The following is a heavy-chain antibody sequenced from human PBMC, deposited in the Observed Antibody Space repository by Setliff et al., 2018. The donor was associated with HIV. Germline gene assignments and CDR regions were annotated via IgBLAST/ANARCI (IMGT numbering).Heavy chain of an antibody. CDR1: GYSFNTSG. D-gene: IGHD2-2*01. CDR3: ARDEPKNPEPAPGY. V-gene: IGHV1-18*01. Sequence: ASVKVSCKASGYSFNTSGVSWVRQAPGQVLEWMGWINICSGNTNYAQKFQGRVTMTTDTSTSTAYMGLRSLRSDDTAVYYCARDEPKNPEPAPGYWGQGTLVTVSS. CDR2: INICSGNT. J-gene: IGHJ4*02.